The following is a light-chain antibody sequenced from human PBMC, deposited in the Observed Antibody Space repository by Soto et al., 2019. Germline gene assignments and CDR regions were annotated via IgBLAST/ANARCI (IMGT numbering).Light chain of an antibody. Sequence: EIVLTHSPGTLSLSPGERATLSCRASQSVSSSYLAWYQQKPGLAPRLLIYVASSRATGIPDSFIGSGSRAVFTLTIISLEHEDFAVYYCQRYGGSPPVTFGQRTKLEIK. V-gene: IGKV3-20*01. CDR2: VAS. CDR1: QSVSSSY. CDR3: QRYGGSPPVT. J-gene: IGKJ2*01.